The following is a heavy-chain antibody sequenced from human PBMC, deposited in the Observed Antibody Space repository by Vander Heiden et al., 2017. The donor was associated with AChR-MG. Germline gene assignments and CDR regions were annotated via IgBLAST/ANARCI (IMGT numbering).Heavy chain of an antibody. CDR2: ISSSSYI. Sequence: EVQLVESGGGLVKPGGSLRLSCAASGFTFSSYSMNWFRPAPGKGLGWVSSISSSSYIYYGDSVKGRFTISRDNAKNSLDLQMSSLRAEDTAVYYCARVGGNYPLSAFDIWGQGTMVSVSS. V-gene: IGHV3-21*06. D-gene: IGHD1-26*01. CDR1: GFTFSSYS. CDR3: ARVGGNYPLSAFDI. J-gene: IGHJ3*02.